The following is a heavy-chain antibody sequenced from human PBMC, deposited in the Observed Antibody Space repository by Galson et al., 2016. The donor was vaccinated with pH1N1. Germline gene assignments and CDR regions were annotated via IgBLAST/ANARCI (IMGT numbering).Heavy chain of an antibody. D-gene: IGHD5-12*01. CDR1: KFTFSGYD. CDR3: ARAVFYDVDLEAYYFDY. J-gene: IGHJ4*02. CDR2: ISNDGNNK. Sequence: SLRLSCAASKFTFSGYDVHWVRQAPGKGLEWVAVISNDGNNKYYADSVKGRFTISRDNSNSTLYLQVNSLRAEDTAVYYCARAVFYDVDLEAYYFDYWGQGTLVTVSS. V-gene: IGHV3-30*04.